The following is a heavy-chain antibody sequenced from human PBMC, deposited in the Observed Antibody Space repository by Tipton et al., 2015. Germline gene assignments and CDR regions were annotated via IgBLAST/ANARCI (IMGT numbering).Heavy chain of an antibody. V-gene: IGHV1-18*01. D-gene: IGHD6-19*01. Sequence: QLVQSGAEVMKPGASVKVSCKASGYIFTSYGISWVRQAPGQGLEWLGWISTYNGNTNYAQKLQGRVTMTTDTSTTTAYMELRSLRSDDTAVYYCARFRGYSSGWYAFDYWGQGTLVTVSS. CDR1: GYIFTSYG. J-gene: IGHJ4*02. CDR2: ISTYNGNT. CDR3: ARFRGYSSGWYAFDY.